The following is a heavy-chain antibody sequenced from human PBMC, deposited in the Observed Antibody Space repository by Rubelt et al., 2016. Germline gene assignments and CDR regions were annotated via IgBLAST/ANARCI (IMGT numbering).Heavy chain of an antibody. CDR2: LYYSGST. V-gene: IGHV4-39*01. J-gene: IGHJ6*02. Sequence: QLQLQESGPGLVKPSDTLSLSCTVSGGSISTGSYYWGWIRQPPGKGLEWIGSLYYSGSTYSSPSTKSRVTISVDTSKNQCSRNLTVVTAADTAVYYCARRSGSYYYCAMDVWGQGTTVTVSS. D-gene: IGHD1-26*01. CDR3: ARRSGSYYYCAMDV. CDR1: GGSISTGSYY.